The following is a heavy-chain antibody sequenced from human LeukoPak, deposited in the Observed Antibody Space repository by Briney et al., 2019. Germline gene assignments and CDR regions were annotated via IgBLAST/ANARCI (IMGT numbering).Heavy chain of an antibody. D-gene: IGHD6-19*01. J-gene: IGHJ4*02. CDR3: ATPLTPAGTAFDY. V-gene: IGHV3-30*04. Sequence: GGSLRLSCAASGFTFSNSALSWVRQAPGKGLECVAVILYDGSNKYYADSVKGRFTISRDNSKNTLYLQMNSLRAEDTAVYYCATPLTPAGTAFDYWGQGTLVTVSS. CDR1: GFTFSNSA. CDR2: ILYDGSNK.